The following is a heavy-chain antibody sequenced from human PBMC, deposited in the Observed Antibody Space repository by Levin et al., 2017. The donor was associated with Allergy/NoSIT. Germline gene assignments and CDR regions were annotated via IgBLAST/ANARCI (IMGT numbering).Heavy chain of an antibody. CDR3: ARGSPFRDVNPGYYYYYMDG. CDR1: GYTFTSYD. V-gene: IGHV1-8*01. J-gene: IGHJ6*03. Sequence: GESLKISCKASGYTFTSYDINWVRQATGQGLEWMGWMNPNSGNTGYAQKFQGRVTMTRNTSISTAYMELSSLRSEDTAVYYCARGSPFRDVNPGYYYYYMDGWGKGTTVTVSS. CDR2: MNPNSGNT.